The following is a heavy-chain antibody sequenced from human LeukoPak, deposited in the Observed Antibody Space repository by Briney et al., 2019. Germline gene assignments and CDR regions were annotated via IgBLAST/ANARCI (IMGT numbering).Heavy chain of an antibody. D-gene: IGHD3-22*01. CDR3: AIMHPYYDGSGYWVQ. J-gene: IGHJ4*02. CDR2: SSSSGGSA. CDR1: GFTFSSYA. V-gene: IGHV3-23*01. Sequence: GGSLRLSCAASGFTFSSYAMSGVRQAPGKGLEGVSGSSSSGGSASYADSVKGRFTISRDNPRNTLYMQMTSLSAEDTALYYCAIMHPYYDGSGYWVQWGQGTLVTVSS.